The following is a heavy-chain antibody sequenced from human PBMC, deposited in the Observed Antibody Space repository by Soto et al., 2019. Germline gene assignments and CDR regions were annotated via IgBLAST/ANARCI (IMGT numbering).Heavy chain of an antibody. Sequence: QVHLVQSGAEVKKPGASVKVSCKGSGYGFTTYGITWVRQAPGQGLDWMAWISAHNGNTNYAQKLQGRVTVTRYTSTSTAYMELRSLRSDDTAVYYCARGRYGDYWGQGALVTVSS. J-gene: IGHJ4*02. CDR3: ARGRYGDY. V-gene: IGHV1-18*01. CDR1: GYGFTTYG. CDR2: ISAHNGNT. D-gene: IGHD1-1*01.